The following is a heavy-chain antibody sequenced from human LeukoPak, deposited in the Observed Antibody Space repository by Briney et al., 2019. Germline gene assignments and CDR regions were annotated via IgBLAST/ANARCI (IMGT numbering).Heavy chain of an antibody. D-gene: IGHD6-19*01. V-gene: IGHV4-4*02. CDR1: GGSISSSNW. Sequence: SGTLSLTCAVSGGSISSSNWWSWVRQPPGKGLEWIGEIYHSGSTNYNPSLKSRVTISVDKSKDQFSLKLSSVTAADTAVYYCARVGYSSGWSTKFDYWGQGTLVTVSS. J-gene: IGHJ4*02. CDR3: ARVGYSSGWSTKFDY. CDR2: IYHSGST.